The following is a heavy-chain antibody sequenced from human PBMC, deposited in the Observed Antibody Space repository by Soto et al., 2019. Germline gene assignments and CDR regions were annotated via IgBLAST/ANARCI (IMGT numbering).Heavy chain of an antibody. CDR2: ISSSSSYI. Sequence: GGSLRLSCAASGFTFSSYSMNWVRQAPGKGLEWVSSISSSSSYIYYADSVKGRFTISRDNAKNTLYLQMSSLRAEDTAVYYWVLEYSNYAPPFDYWGQGTLVTVSS. V-gene: IGHV3-21*01. J-gene: IGHJ4*02. CDR1: GFTFSSYS. D-gene: IGHD4-4*01. CDR3: VLEYSNYAPPFDY.